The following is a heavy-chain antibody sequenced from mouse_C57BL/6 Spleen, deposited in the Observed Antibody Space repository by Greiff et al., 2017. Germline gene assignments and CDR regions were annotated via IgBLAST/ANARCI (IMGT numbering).Heavy chain of an antibody. CDR1: GFTFSSYA. CDR3: KRAPDSSYGMDY. CDR2: ISSGGDYI. Sequence: EVKLMESGAGLVKPGGSLKLSCAASGFTFSSYAMSWVRQTPEKRLEWVAYISSGGDYIYYADTVKGRFTISRDNARNTLYMQMSSLKSEDTARYSCKRAPDSSYGMDYWGQGTSVTVSS. J-gene: IGHJ4*01. V-gene: IGHV5-9-1*02. D-gene: IGHD1-1*01.